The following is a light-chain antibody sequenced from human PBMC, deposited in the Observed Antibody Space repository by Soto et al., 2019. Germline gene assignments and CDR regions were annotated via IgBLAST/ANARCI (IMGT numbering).Light chain of an antibody. V-gene: IGLV1-40*01. J-gene: IGLJ2*01. CDR3: QSWDTSLSGSV. CDR2: GNT. CDR1: SSNIGAGYD. Sequence: QLVLTQPPSVSGAPGQRVTISCTGSSSNIGAGYDVNWYQQLPGRAPKLLIYGNTNRPSGVPDRFSGSKSGTSGSLAISGLQTEDEAEYYCQSWDTSLSGSVFGGGTKVTVL.